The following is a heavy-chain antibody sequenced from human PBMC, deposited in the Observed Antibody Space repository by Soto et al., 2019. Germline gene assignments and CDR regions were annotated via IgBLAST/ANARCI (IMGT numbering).Heavy chain of an antibody. CDR2: ISSSGSTI. D-gene: IGHD5-12*01. V-gene: IGHV3-11*01. CDR3: ARDRRSGRWLRYGRDFDI. CDR1: GFTFSDYY. Sequence: QVQLVESGGGLVKPGGSLRLSCPASGFTFSDYYMSWIRQAPGKGLEWVSYISSSGSTIYYADSVKCRFTISRDNAKNSLYLQMNSLRAEDAAVYYCARDRRSGRWLRYGRDFDIWGQGTMVTVSS. J-gene: IGHJ3*02.